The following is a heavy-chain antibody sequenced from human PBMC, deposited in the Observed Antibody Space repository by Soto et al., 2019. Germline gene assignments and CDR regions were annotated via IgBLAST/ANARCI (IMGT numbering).Heavy chain of an antibody. CDR1: GGSISGSY. Sequence: SETLSLTCSVSGGSISGSYWSWIRQSPGKGLEWLGYVYYTGSTNYSPSLRSRVSISVDTSKNEFSLRLSSVTAADTAVYFCARSVAVPGAPIDHWGQGTQVAVSS. CDR2: VYYTGST. J-gene: IGHJ4*02. CDR3: ARSVAVPGAPIDH. V-gene: IGHV4-59*01. D-gene: IGHD6-19*01.